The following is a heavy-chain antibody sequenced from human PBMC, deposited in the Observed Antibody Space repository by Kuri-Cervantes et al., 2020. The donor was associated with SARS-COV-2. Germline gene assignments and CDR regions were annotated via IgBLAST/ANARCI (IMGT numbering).Heavy chain of an antibody. CDR2: IIPIFGTA. CDR3: ARDQSSSWYPNFAEYY. V-gene: IGHV1-69*05. Sequence: SVKVSCKASGGTFSSYAISWVRQAPGQGLEWMGGIIPIFGTANYAQKFQGRVTITTDESTSTAYMELSSLRSEDTAVYYCARDQSSSWYPNFAEYYWGQGTLVTVSS. J-gene: IGHJ4*02. CDR1: GGTFSSYA. D-gene: IGHD6-13*01.